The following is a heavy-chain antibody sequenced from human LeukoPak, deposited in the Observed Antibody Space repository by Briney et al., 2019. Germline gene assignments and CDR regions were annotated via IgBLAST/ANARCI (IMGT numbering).Heavy chain of an antibody. CDR3: ARTPGVSGYCDSSQKFDF. D-gene: IGHD2-15*01. Sequence: GASVKVSCKASGYTFTSYGISWVRQAPGQGLEWMGWISAYNGNTNYAQKLQGRVTMTTDTSTSTAYMELRSLRSDDTAVYYCARTPGVSGYCDSSQKFDFWGQGTLVTVSS. CDR1: GYTFTSYG. CDR2: ISAYNGNT. J-gene: IGHJ4*02. V-gene: IGHV1-18*04.